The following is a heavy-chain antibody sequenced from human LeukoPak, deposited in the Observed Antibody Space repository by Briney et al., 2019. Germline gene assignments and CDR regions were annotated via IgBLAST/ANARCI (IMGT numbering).Heavy chain of an antibody. Sequence: PSETLSLTRTVSRGSISSGGYYWSWIRQHPGKGLEWIGYIYYSGSTYYNPSLKSPVTISVDTSKNQFSLKLSSVTAADTAVYYCARVRGSSTSCLFDYWGQGTLVTVSS. CDR1: RGSISSGGYY. J-gene: IGHJ4*02. D-gene: IGHD2-2*01. V-gene: IGHV4-31*01. CDR3: ARVRGSSTSCLFDY. CDR2: IYYSGST.